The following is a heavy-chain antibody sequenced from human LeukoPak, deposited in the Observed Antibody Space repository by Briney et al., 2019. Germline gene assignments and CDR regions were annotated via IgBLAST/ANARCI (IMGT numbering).Heavy chain of an antibody. D-gene: IGHD6-6*01. J-gene: IGHJ6*03. Sequence: SVKVSCKASGGTFSSYAISWVRQAPGQGLEWMGGIIPIFGTANYAQKFQGRVTITADESTSTAYMELSSLRSEDTAVYYCARGIAARPDDYYYYMDVWGKGTTVTVSS. CDR3: ARGIAARPDDYYYYMDV. CDR1: GGTFSSYA. CDR2: IIPIFGTA. V-gene: IGHV1-69*13.